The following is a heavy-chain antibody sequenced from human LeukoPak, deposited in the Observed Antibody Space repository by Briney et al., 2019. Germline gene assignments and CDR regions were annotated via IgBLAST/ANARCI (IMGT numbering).Heavy chain of an antibody. V-gene: IGHV1-2*02. CDR1: GYTFTDQW. J-gene: IGHJ4*02. CDR2: INPNSGGT. D-gene: IGHD6-13*01. Sequence: ASVKVSCKASGYTFTDQWIHWVRQAPGQGLEWLGWINPNSGGTNYAQKFVGRIAMTTDTSINTGYMEMTRLTSDDTAVYYCARAHSSLRLYHFDYWGQGTLVTVSS. CDR3: ARAHSSLRLYHFDY.